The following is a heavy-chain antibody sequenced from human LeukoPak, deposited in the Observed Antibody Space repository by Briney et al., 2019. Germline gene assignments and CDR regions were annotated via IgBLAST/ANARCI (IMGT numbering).Heavy chain of an antibody. CDR1: GFTFSSYG. J-gene: IGHJ6*03. V-gene: IGHV3-33*06. D-gene: IGHD2-2*02. CDR3: AKDPSLVVPAAIDYYYYMDV. Sequence: PGGSLRLSCAASGFTFSSYGMHWVRQAPGKRLEWVAVIWYDGSNKYYADSVKGRFTISRDNSKNTLYLQMNSLRAEDTAVYYCAKDPSLVVPAAIDYYYYMDVWGKGTTVTVSS. CDR2: IWYDGSNK.